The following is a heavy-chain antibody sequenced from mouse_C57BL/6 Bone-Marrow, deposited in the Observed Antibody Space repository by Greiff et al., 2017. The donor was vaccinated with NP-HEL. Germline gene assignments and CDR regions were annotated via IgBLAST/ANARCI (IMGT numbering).Heavy chain of an antibody. Sequence: QVQLKESGPGLVQPSQSLSITCTVSGFSLTSYGVHWVRQSPGKGLEWLGVIWSGGSTDYNAAFISRLSISKDNSKSQVFFKMNSLQADDTAIYYCAREKISCYLFAYWGQGTLVTVSA. CDR1: GFSLTSYG. V-gene: IGHV2-2*01. J-gene: IGHJ3*01. CDR2: IWSGGST. D-gene: IGHD3-2*02. CDR3: AREKISCYLFAY.